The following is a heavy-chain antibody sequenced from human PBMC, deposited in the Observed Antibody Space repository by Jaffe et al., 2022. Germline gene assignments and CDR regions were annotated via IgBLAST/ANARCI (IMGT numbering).Heavy chain of an antibody. CDR1: GGSISSGSYY. J-gene: IGHJ3*02. Sequence: QVQLQESGPGLVKPSQTLSLTCTVSGGSISSGSYYWSWIRQPAGKGLEWIGRIYTSGSTNYNPSLKSRVTISVDTSKNQFSLKLSSVTAADTAVYYCARDLDYGGNPGSFDIWGQGTMVTVSS. V-gene: IGHV4-61*02. CDR3: ARDLDYGGNPGSFDI. D-gene: IGHD4-17*01. CDR2: IYTSGST.